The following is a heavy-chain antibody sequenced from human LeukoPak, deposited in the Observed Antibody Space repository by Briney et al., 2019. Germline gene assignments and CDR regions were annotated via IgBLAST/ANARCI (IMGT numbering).Heavy chain of an antibody. J-gene: IGHJ4*02. V-gene: IGHV1-69*13. Sequence: SVKVSCKASGGTFSSYAISWVRQAPGQGLEWMGGIIPIFGTANYAQKFQGRVTITADESTSTAYMELSSLRSEDTAVYYCARLSTSGVTNDYWGQGTLVTVSS. CDR3: ARLSTSGVTNDY. CDR2: IIPIFGTA. D-gene: IGHD3-10*01. CDR1: GGTFSSYA.